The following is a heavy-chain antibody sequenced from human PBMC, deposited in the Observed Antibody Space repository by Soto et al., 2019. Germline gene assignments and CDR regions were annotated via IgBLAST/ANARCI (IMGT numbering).Heavy chain of an antibody. CDR1: GFTVSSNY. CDR2: IYSGGST. D-gene: IGHD3-9*01. CDR3: ARGTYSDILTGTAYAFDI. V-gene: IGHV3-53*01. Sequence: EVQLVESGGGLIQPGGSLRLSCAASGFTVSSNYMSWVRQAPGKGLEWVSVIYSGGSTYYADSVKGRFTISRDNSKNTXXLQMNSLSAEDTAVYYCARGTYSDILTGTAYAFDIWGQGTMVTVSS. J-gene: IGHJ3*02.